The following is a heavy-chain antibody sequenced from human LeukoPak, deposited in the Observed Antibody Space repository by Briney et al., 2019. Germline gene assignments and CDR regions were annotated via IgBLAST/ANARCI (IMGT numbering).Heavy chain of an antibody. V-gene: IGHV3-21*01. CDR3: ARIKYSYGDPYYFDY. D-gene: IGHD5-18*01. Sequence: PGGSLRLSCAASGFTFSSYSMNWIRQAPGKGLEWVSSITSSSTYIYYADSVKGRFTISRDNAKNSLYLQMSSLGAEDTAVYYCARIKYSYGDPYYFDYWGQGTLVTVSS. J-gene: IGHJ4*02. CDR1: GFTFSSYS. CDR2: ITSSSTYI.